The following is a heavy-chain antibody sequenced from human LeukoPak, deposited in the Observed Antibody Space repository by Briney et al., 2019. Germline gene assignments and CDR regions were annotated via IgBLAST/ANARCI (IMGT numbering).Heavy chain of an antibody. CDR2: IYPGDSDT. J-gene: IGHJ6*02. CDR1: GYSFTSYW. Sequence: GEALKISCKGSGYSFTSYWXXWVRPMPGKGLEWXGIIYPGDSDTRYSPSFQCQVTISADNSISPAYLQWSSLKASDTAMYYCARSVRYYDILTGYYTYYSGMDVWGQGTTVTVSS. CDR3: ARSVRYYDILTGYYTYYSGMDV. V-gene: IGHV5-51*01. D-gene: IGHD3-9*01.